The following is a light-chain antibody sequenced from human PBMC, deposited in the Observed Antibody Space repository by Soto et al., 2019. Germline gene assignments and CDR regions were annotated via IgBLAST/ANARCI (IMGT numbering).Light chain of an antibody. J-gene: IGKJ1*01. V-gene: IGKV3-20*01. CDR2: GAS. CDR1: QSISSSY. CDR3: QQYSSTFWT. Sequence: ESVLTQSPGTLSLSPGERTTLSCRASQSISSSYLAWYQQKPGQAPRLLVYGASSRATGIPDRFSGSGSGTDFTLTISRLEPEDFALYYCQQYSSTFWTLGQGTKVDIK.